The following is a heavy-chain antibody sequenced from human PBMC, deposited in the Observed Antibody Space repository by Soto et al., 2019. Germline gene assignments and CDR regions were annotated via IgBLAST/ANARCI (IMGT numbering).Heavy chain of an antibody. CDR2: ISYDGSNK. D-gene: IGHD4-4*01. CDR1: GFTFSSYG. J-gene: IGHJ6*02. Sequence: QVQLVESGGGVVQPGRSLRLSCAASGFTFSSYGMHWVRQAPGKGLEWVAVISYDGSNKYYADSVKGRFTISRDNSKNTLYLQMNSLRAEDTAVYYCAKDSQTTVTYYYYGMDAWGQGTTVTVSS. CDR3: AKDSQTTVTYYYYGMDA. V-gene: IGHV3-30*18.